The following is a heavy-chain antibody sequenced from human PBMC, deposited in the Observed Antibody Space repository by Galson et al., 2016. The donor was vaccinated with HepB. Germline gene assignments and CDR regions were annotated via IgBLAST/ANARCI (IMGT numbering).Heavy chain of an antibody. CDR1: GFTFSDHY. CDR2: IRNKANSYTT. V-gene: IGHV3-72*01. CDR3: ARGLWFGELAHYYGMDV. J-gene: IGHJ6*02. Sequence: SLRLSCAVSGFTFSDHYMDWVRQAPGKGLEWVGRIRNKANSYTTEYAASVKGKFTISRDDSKNSLYLQMNSLKTEDTAVYYGARGLWFGELAHYYGMDVWGQGTTVTVSS. D-gene: IGHD3-10*01.